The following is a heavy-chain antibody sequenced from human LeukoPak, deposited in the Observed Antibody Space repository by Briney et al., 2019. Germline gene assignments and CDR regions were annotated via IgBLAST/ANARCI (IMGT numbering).Heavy chain of an antibody. CDR1: GGSISSGDYY. V-gene: IGHV4-30-4*08. CDR2: IYYSGST. Sequence: SETLSLTCTVSGGSISSGDYYWSWLRQPPGKGLEWIGYIYYSGSTYYNPSLKSRVTISVDTSKNQFSLKLSSVTAADTAVYYCARNVVVPAAPGWFDPWGQGTLVTVSS. D-gene: IGHD2-2*01. CDR3: ARNVVVPAAPGWFDP. J-gene: IGHJ5*02.